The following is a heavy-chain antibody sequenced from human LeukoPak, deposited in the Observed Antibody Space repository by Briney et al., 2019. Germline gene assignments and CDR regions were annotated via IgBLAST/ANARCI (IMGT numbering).Heavy chain of an antibody. V-gene: IGHV4-4*07. CDR1: GGSISSYY. CDR2: IYTSGST. CDR3: ARDQEWSQNIYYYYYGMDV. J-gene: IGHJ6*02. Sequence: SETLSLTCAVSGGSISSYYWSWLRQPAGKGLEWIGCIYTSGSTNYNPSLKSRVTLSVDTSKNQFSLKLSSVTAADTAVYYCARDQEWSQNIYYYYYGMDVWGQGTTVTVSS. D-gene: IGHD3-3*01.